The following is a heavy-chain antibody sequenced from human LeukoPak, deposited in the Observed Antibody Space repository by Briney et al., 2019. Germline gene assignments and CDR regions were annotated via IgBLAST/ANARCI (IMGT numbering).Heavy chain of an antibody. D-gene: IGHD3-9*01. J-gene: IGHJ3*02. Sequence: ASVKVSCKASGYTFTSYDINWVRQATGQGLEWMGWMNPNSGNAGYAQKFQGRVTMTRNTSISTAYMELSSLRSEDTAVYYCARAWSLGSYYDILTGYYIDAFDIWGQGTMVTVSS. CDR2: MNPNSGNA. CDR3: ARAWSLGSYYDILTGYYIDAFDI. V-gene: IGHV1-8*01. CDR1: GYTFTSYD.